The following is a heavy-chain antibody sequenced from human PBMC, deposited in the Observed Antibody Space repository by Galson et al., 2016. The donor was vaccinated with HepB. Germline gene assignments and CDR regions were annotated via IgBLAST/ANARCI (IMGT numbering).Heavy chain of an antibody. CDR2: INHSGST. Sequence: SETLSLTCAVYGGAFNGYFWTWIRQPPGRGLEWIGEINHSGSTNYNPSLKGRVTISVDTSKKEFSLTMTSVTAADTAIYYCARPRAYLVRGGLDVWGQGTTVTASS. J-gene: IGHJ6*02. CDR3: ARPRAYLVRGGLDV. CDR1: GGAFNGYF. V-gene: IGHV4-34*01. D-gene: IGHD3-10*01.